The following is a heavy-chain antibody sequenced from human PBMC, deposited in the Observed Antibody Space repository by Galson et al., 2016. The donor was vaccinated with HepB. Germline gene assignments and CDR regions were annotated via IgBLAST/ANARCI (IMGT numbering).Heavy chain of an antibody. D-gene: IGHD4-23*01. V-gene: IGHV4-39*02. J-gene: IGHJ4*02. CDR3: ARAGVGTRASFAL. CDR1: SGSMNPIDLS. Sequence: ETLSLTCSVSSGSMNPIDLSWGWVRQSPGKGLECIGTVYRSRPYYSPALEGRVTMSVDTSTDVLSLMLTALTAADTAVYYCARAGVGTRASFALWGQGTLVAVSS. CDR2: VYRSRP.